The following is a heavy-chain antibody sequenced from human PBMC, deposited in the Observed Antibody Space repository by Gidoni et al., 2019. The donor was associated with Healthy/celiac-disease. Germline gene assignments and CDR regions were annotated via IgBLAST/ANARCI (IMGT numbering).Heavy chain of an antibody. CDR1: GFSLSTSGVG. V-gene: IGHV2-5*02. Sequence: QITLRESGPPLVKPTQTLTLTSTFSGFSLSTSGVGVGWIRQPPGKALEWLALIYWDDDNPDSPSLKSRLTITKDTSKNKVVITMTNMDPVDTATYYCAHSRFGEGGMDVWGQGTTVTVSS. CDR2: IYWDDDN. D-gene: IGHD3-10*01. CDR3: AHSRFGEGGMDV. J-gene: IGHJ6*02.